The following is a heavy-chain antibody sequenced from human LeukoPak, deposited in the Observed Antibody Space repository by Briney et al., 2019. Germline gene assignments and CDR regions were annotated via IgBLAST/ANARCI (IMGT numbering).Heavy chain of an antibody. CDR3: ARDWVRRYCSGGSCYYGMDV. D-gene: IGHD2-15*01. CDR2: IYYSGST. CDR1: GGSISSGGYY. Sequence: SETLSLTCTVSGGSISSGGYYWSWIRQHPGKGLEWIGYIYYSGSTYYNPSLRSRVTISVDTSKNQFSLKLSSVTAADTAVYYCARDWVRRYCSGGSCYYGMDVWGQGTTVTVSS. V-gene: IGHV4-31*03. J-gene: IGHJ6*02.